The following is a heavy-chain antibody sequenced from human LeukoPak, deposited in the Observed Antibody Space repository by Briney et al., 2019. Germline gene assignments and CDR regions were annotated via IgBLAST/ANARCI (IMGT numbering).Heavy chain of an antibody. Sequence: EASVKVSCKASGYTITGYYIHWVRQAPGQGLEWMGWINPNNGGTNYAQKFQGRVTMTRDTSISTAYMELSRLRSDDTAVYYCASEKWFGEWGQGTLVTVSS. CDR3: ASEKWFGE. D-gene: IGHD3-10*01. CDR1: GYTITGYY. J-gene: IGHJ4*02. CDR2: INPNNGGT. V-gene: IGHV1-2*02.